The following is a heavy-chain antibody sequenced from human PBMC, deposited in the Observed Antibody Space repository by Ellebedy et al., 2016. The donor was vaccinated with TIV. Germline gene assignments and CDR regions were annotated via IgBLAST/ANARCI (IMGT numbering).Heavy chain of an antibody. CDR1: GGTFMTYG. D-gene: IGHD1-7*01. CDR2: IIPTFDRT. CDR3: ALISGTSLTPLDS. Sequence: SVKVSCXASGGTFMTYGISWVRQAPGQGLEWMGGIIPTFDRTNYAQRFQGRVTITADESTTSAYMEVSSLRSEDTAVYYCALISGTSLTPLDSWGQGTLVTVSS. J-gene: IGHJ4*02. V-gene: IGHV1-69*13.